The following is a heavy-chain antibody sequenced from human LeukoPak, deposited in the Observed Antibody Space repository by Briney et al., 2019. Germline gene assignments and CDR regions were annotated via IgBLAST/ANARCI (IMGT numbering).Heavy chain of an antibody. V-gene: IGHV3-7*01. CDR3: ARDKGYNSAY. CDR1: GFTFRSHG. CDR2: IRMDGGEQ. Sequence: GGSLRLSCEGSGFTFRSHGMIWVRQTPGKGLEWVANIRMDGGEQYYMDSVEGRFTISRDNAKNSLYLQMYSLRPEDTAVYYCARDKGYNSAYWGRGTLVTVSS. D-gene: IGHD5-24*01. J-gene: IGHJ4*02.